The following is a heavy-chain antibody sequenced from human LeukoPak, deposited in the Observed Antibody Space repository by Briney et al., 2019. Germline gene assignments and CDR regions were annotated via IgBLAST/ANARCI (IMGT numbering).Heavy chain of an antibody. D-gene: IGHD6-19*01. Sequence: PGGSLRLSCAASGFTFSSYSMNWVRQAPGKGLEWVSSISSSSSYIYYADSVKGRFTISRDNAKNSLYLQMNSLRAEDTAVYYCARDRGSGWYRWGYWGQGTLVTVSS. CDR2: ISSSSSYI. J-gene: IGHJ4*02. CDR3: ARDRGSGWYRWGY. V-gene: IGHV3-21*01. CDR1: GFTFSSYS.